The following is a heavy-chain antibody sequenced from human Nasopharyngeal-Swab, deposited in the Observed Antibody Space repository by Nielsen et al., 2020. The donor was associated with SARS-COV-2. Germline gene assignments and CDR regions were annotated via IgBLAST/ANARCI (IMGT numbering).Heavy chain of an antibody. Sequence: TLSPTCTLAGGSISSGCDYWSWIRQHPGKGRDWIGYIYYSGSTYYNPSLKSRVTISVDTSNNQFSLRLRSVTAADTAVYYCARDGSVGGFYYYYGMDVWGQGTTVTVSS. CDR2: IYYSGST. J-gene: IGHJ6*02. CDR3: ARDGSVGGFYYYYGMDV. V-gene: IGHV4-31*03. CDR1: GGSISSGCDY. D-gene: IGHD1-26*01.